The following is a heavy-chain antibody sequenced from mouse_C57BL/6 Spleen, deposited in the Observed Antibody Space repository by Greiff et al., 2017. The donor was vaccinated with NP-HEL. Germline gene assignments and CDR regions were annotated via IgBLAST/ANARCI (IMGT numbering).Heavy chain of an antibody. CDR1: GFTFSDYY. CDR2: INYDGSST. D-gene: IGHD2-3*01. J-gene: IGHJ3*01. Sequence: EVQRVESEGGLVQPGSSMKLSCTASGFTFSDYYMAWVRQVPEKGLEWVANINYDGSSTYYLDSLKSRFIISRDNAKNILYLQMSSLKSEDTATYCCAKILFYDGYLWFAYWGQGTLVTVSA. CDR3: AKILFYDGYLWFAY. V-gene: IGHV5-16*01.